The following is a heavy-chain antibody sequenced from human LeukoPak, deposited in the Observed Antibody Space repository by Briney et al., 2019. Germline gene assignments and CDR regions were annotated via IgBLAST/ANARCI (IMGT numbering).Heavy chain of an antibody. Sequence: SVKVSCKASGGTFSSYAISWVRQAPGQGLEWMGGIIPIFGTANYAQKFQGRVTITTDESTSTAYMELSSLRSEDTAVYYCARAMRHYDSSGPFDYWGQGTLVTVSS. CDR2: IIPIFGTA. J-gene: IGHJ4*02. CDR3: ARAMRHYDSSGPFDY. V-gene: IGHV1-69*05. CDR1: GGTFSSYA. D-gene: IGHD3-22*01.